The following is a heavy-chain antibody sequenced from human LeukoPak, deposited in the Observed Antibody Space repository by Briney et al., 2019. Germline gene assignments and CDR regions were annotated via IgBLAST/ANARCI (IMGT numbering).Heavy chain of an antibody. D-gene: IGHD4-17*01. V-gene: IGHV3-74*01. CDR1: GFTFSGYW. J-gene: IGHJ2*01. Sequence: GGSLRLSCAASGFTFSGYWMHWVRQPPGKGLVWVSRITGDGSSTTYADSVRGRFTISRDNAKNTLYLQMISLRPKDTAVYYCPRDTGWYFDPWGRGTLVTVSS. CDR2: ITGDGSST. CDR3: PRDTGWYFDP.